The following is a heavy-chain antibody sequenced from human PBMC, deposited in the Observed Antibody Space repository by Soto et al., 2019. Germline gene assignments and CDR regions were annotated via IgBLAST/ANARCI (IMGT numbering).Heavy chain of an antibody. CDR2: ISYDGSNK. V-gene: IGHV3-30-3*01. D-gene: IGHD3-22*01. Sequence: QVQLVESGGGVVQPGRSLRLSCAASGFTFSSYAMHWVRQAPGKGLEWVAVISYDGSNKYYADSVKGRFTISRDNSKHTLYLQMNSLRAADTAVYYCARSMIVVVPHPDQTQYYYYGMDVWGQGTTVTVSS. CDR3: ARSMIVVVPHPDQTQYYYYGMDV. CDR1: GFTFSSYA. J-gene: IGHJ6*02.